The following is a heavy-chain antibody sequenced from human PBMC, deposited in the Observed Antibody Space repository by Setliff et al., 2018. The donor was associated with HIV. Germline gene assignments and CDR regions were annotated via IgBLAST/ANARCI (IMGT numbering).Heavy chain of an antibody. CDR3: ARDRDRKDTTYVRFDY. CDR2: LYSGGTT. CDR1: GVSVNDYY. Sequence: SETLSLTCSVSGVSVNDYYWSWIRQPAGKGLEWIGRLYSGGTTNYNPSLRSRLTMSVDTSNNKFSLKLNSVTAADTAVYYCARDRDRKDTTYVRFDYWGHGILVTVSS. D-gene: IGHD4-17*01. J-gene: IGHJ4*03. V-gene: IGHV4-4*07.